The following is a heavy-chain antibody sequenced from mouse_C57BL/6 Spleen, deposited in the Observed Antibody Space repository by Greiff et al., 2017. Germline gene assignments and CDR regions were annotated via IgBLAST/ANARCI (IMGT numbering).Heavy chain of an antibody. CDR3: ARQGYSNYADY. J-gene: IGHJ2*01. Sequence: EVKVVESGGDLVKPGGSLKLSCAASGFTFSSYGMSWVRQTPDKRLEWVATISSGGSYTYYPDSVKGRFTISRDNAKNTLYLQMSSLKSEDTAMYYCARQGYSNYADYWGQGTTLTVSS. V-gene: IGHV5-6*01. D-gene: IGHD2-5*01. CDR2: ISSGGSYT. CDR1: GFTFSSYG.